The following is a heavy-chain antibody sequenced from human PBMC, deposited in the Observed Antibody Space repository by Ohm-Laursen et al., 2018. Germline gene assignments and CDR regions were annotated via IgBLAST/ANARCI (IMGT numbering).Heavy chain of an antibody. D-gene: IGHD1-26*01. J-gene: IGHJ4*02. CDR2: ITSTGSTV. V-gene: IGHV3-48*01. CDR3: ARPKVGPIIDY. Sequence: SLRLSCSASGFTFSSYSMNWVRQAPGKGLEWVSYITSTGSTVYYADSVKGRFTISRDNAKNSPYLQMNSLRAEDTAVYYCARPKVGPIIDYWGQGTLVTVSS. CDR1: GFTFSSYS.